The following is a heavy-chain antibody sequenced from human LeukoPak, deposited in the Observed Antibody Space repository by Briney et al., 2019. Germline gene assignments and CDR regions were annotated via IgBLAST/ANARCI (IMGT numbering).Heavy chain of an antibody. D-gene: IGHD2-21*02. CDR2: INWNGGST. Sequence: PGGSLRLSCAASGFTFDDYGMSWVRQAPGKGLEWVSGINWNGGSTGYADSVKGRFTISRDNAKNSLYLQMNSLRAEDTALYYCARSPSYCGGDCYSGYYYYYMDVWGKGTTVTVSS. V-gene: IGHV3-20*04. J-gene: IGHJ6*03. CDR1: GFTFDDYG. CDR3: ARSPSYCGGDCYSGYYYYYMDV.